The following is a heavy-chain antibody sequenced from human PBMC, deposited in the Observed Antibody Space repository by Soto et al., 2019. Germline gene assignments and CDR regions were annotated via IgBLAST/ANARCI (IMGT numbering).Heavy chain of an antibody. CDR1: GFTFSSYA. CDR2: ISYDGSNK. Sequence: QVQLVESGGGVVQPGRSLRLSCAASGFTFSSYAMHWVRQAPGKGLEWVAVISYDGSNKYYADSVKGRFTISRDNSKNTLYLQMNSLRAEDTAVYYCARDGGQAVPEYFQHWGQGTLVTVSS. V-gene: IGHV3-30-3*01. CDR3: ARDGGQAVPEYFQH. D-gene: IGHD3-10*01. J-gene: IGHJ1*01.